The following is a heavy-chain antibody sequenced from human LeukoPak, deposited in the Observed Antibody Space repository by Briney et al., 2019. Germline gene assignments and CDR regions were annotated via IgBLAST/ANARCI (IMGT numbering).Heavy chain of an antibody. J-gene: IGHJ4*02. V-gene: IGHV1-8*01. CDR3: ARGVYSSGWSVGY. D-gene: IGHD6-19*01. CDR2: MNPNSGDA. CDR1: GYTFTSYD. Sequence: ASVKVSCKASGYTFTSYDINWVRQATGQGLEWMGWMNPNSGDAGYAQKFQGRVTMTRNTSISTAYMELSSLRSEDTAVYYCARGVYSSGWSVGYWGQGTLVTVSS.